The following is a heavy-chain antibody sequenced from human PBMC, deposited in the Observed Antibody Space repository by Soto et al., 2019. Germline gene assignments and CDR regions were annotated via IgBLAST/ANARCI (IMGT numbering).Heavy chain of an antibody. Sequence: ASVKVSCKASGYTFTGYYMHWVRQAPGQGLEWMGWINPNSGGTNYAQKFQGRVTMTRDTSISTAYMELSRLRSDDTAVYYCARGQEADGTNYYGMDVWGQGTTVTVSS. V-gene: IGHV1-2*02. J-gene: IGHJ6*02. D-gene: IGHD6-13*01. CDR3: ARGQEADGTNYYGMDV. CDR1: GYTFTGYY. CDR2: INPNSGGT.